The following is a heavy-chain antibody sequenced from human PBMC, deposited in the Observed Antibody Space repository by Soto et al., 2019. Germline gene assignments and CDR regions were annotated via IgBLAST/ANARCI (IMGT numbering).Heavy chain of an antibody. J-gene: IGHJ6*02. Sequence: PSETLSLTCAVYGGSFSCYYWSWIRQPPGKGLEWIGEINHSGSTNYNPSLKSRVTISVDTSKNQFSLKLSSVTAADTAVYYCARTRMIFGVVIIRHYYYGMDVWGQGTTVTVSS. D-gene: IGHD3-3*01. CDR1: GGSFSCYY. CDR3: ARTRMIFGVVIIRHYYYGMDV. CDR2: INHSGST. V-gene: IGHV4-34*01.